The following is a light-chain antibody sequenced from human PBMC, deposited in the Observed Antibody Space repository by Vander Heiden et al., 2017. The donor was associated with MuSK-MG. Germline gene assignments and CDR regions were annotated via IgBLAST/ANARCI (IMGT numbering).Light chain of an antibody. V-gene: IGKV3-20*01. Sequence: EIVLLQLPGRVCWCPGATATLTCRASQRVSSSYFDWYQQKPGQAPSLLIYGASSRAIGIPDRFSVSGCGTDFTLTLSRLEVEDFAVYYCQQYGSSPLCSFGQGTKLEIK. CDR1: QRVSSSY. CDR2: GAS. J-gene: IGKJ2*04. CDR3: QQYGSSPLCS.